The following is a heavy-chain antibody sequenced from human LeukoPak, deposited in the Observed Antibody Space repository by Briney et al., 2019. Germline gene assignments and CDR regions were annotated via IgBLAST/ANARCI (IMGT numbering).Heavy chain of an antibody. V-gene: IGHV3-30*04. CDR3: ARVRGYSGSCFDY. CDR2: ISYDGSNK. CDR1: EFTFSSYA. Sequence: GGFLRFSNAAAEFTFSSYAMHWVRKAPGKGLEWVAVISYDGSNKYYPDSVKGRFTISRDNSKNTLYLQMNSLRAEDTAVYYCARVRGYSGSCFDYWGQGTLVTVPS. J-gene: IGHJ4*02. D-gene: IGHD5-18*01.